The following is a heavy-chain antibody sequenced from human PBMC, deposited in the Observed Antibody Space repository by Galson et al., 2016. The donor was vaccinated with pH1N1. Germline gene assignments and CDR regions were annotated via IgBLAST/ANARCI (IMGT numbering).Heavy chain of an antibody. CDR1: GYTFTTYW. D-gene: IGHD5-24*01. J-gene: IGHJ4*02. Sequence: QSGAEVKKAGESLKISCKGSGYTFTTYWIAWVRQMPGRGLEWMGIVYPPDSDTRYSPSFEGQVTISADKSISTAYLQWSSLKASDTAVYYCARLIGGGYNMREFDYWGQGTQVTVSS. CDR2: VYPPDSDT. CDR3: ARLIGGGYNMREFDY. V-gene: IGHV5-51*03.